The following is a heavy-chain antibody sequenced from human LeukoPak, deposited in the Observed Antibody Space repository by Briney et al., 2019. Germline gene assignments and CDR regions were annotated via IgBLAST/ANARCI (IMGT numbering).Heavy chain of an antibody. Sequence: PSETLSLTCTVSGCSISSYYWSWIRQPPGRGLEWIGYIYYCGSTNYYPSLKSRVTISVDTSKNQFSLKLSSVTAADTAVYYCARGGYSYGTPYYLDYWGQGTLVTVSS. J-gene: IGHJ4*02. CDR2: IYYCGST. V-gene: IGHV4-59*01. D-gene: IGHD5-18*01. CDR3: ARGGYSYGTPYYLDY. CDR1: GCSISSYY.